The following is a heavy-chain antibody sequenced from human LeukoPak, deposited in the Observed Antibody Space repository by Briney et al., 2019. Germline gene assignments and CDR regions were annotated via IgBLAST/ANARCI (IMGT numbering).Heavy chain of an antibody. CDR3: ARDGGSSGTGAYYMDV. CDR1: GSTFSSYE. J-gene: IGHJ6*03. V-gene: IGHV3-48*03. D-gene: IGHD2-15*01. Sequence: GGSLRLSCAASGSTFSSYEMNWVRQAPGKGLEWVSYISSSGSTIYYADSVKGRFTISRDNAKNSLYLQMNSLRAEDTAFYYCARDGGSSGTGAYYMDVWGKGTTVTVSS. CDR2: ISSSGSTI.